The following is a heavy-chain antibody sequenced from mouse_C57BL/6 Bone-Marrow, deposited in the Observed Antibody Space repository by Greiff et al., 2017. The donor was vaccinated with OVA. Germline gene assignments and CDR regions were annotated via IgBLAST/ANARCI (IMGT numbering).Heavy chain of an antibody. D-gene: IGHD2-5*01. V-gene: IGHV5-2*01. CDR2: INSDGGST. Sequence: EVQLLESGGGLVQPGASLKLSCESNEYEFPSHDMSWVRQTPEKRLELVAAINSDGGSTYYPDTMERRFIISRDNTKNTLYLQMSSLRSEDTAFYYCANYSKRYFDVWGTGTTVTVSS. CDR3: ANYSKRYFDV. J-gene: IGHJ1*03. CDR1: EYEFPSHD.